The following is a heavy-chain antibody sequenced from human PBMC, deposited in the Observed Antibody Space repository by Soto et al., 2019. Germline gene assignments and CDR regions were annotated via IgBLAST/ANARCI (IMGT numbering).Heavy chain of an antibody. V-gene: IGHV1-69*13. Sequence: GSSVKVSCKASGYTFTSYGISWVRQAPGQGLEWMGGIIPIFGTANYAQKFQGRVTITADESASTAYMELSSLRSEDTAVYYCAREPYNYDDSSGFRAKFYYWG. CDR3: AREPYNYDDSSGFRAKFYY. CDR1: GYTFTSYG. J-gene: IGHJ4*01. CDR2: IIPIFGTA. D-gene: IGHD3-22*01.